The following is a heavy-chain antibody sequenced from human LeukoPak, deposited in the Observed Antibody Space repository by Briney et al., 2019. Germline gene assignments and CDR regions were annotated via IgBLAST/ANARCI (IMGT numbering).Heavy chain of an antibody. CDR2: ISGSGGRT. V-gene: IGHV3-23*01. D-gene: IGHD6-6*01. Sequence: PGGSLRLSCAASGFTFSSYAMSWVRQAPGKGLEWVSAISGSGGRTYYADSVKGRFTISRDNSKNTVYLQMNSLRAEDTAVCYCAKRLGYSSSSSIWFDPWGQGALVTVSS. CDR3: AKRLGYSSSSSIWFDP. J-gene: IGHJ5*02. CDR1: GFTFSSYA.